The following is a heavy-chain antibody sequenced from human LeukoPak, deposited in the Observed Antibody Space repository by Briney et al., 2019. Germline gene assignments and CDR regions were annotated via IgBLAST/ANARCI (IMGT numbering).Heavy chain of an antibody. J-gene: IGHJ4*02. CDR3: AQSTVIAVAGGFGY. Sequence: PGGSLRLSCAASGFTFSSYSMNWVRQAPGKGLVWVSRINSDGSSTSYADSVKGRFTISRDNAKNTLYLQMNSLRAEDTAVYYCAQSTVIAVAGGFGYWGQGTLVTVSS. V-gene: IGHV3-74*01. CDR1: GFTFSSYS. CDR2: INSDGSST. D-gene: IGHD6-19*01.